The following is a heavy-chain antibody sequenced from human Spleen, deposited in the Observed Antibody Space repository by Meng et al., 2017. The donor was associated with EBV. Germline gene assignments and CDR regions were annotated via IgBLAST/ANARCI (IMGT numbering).Heavy chain of an antibody. V-gene: IGHV2-5*02. CDR3: AHSQWLRYFDY. CDR1: GLSLRTSGVG. D-gene: IGHD3-9*01. CDR2: IYWDDGK. Sequence: QITLEESGLTQVKTRQHPQLTCTFSGLSLRTSGVGVGWIRQPPGKALEWLASIYWDDGKHYSPSVKTRLTITKDTSKNQVVLTVTNMDPVDTATYYCAHSQWLRYFDYWGQGSLVTVSS. J-gene: IGHJ4*02.